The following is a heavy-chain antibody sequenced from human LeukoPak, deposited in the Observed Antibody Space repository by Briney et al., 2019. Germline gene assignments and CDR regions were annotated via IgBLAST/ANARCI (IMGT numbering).Heavy chain of an antibody. D-gene: IGHD5-24*01. Sequence: PGGSLRLSCAASGFTFSSYAMNWVRQVPGKGLEWVSTISGSGDKTFFADSVKGRFTISRDNSKNTLDLQMSSLRVEDTAVYYCARRGGADGWGAFDIWGQGTVVTVSS. CDR1: GFTFSSYA. CDR3: ARRGGADGWGAFDI. CDR2: ISGSGDKT. J-gene: IGHJ3*02. V-gene: IGHV3-23*01.